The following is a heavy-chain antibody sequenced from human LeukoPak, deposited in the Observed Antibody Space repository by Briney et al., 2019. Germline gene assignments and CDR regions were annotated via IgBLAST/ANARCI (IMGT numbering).Heavy chain of an antibody. CDR1: GGSISSYY. Sequence: SETLSLTCTVSGGSISSYYWSWVRQTPGKGLEWIGDIYYSGSTNYNPSLKRRGTISVDTSKNQFSLKLSSVTAAHPDVYYCASRTDIAPLSSLKYWGQGTLVTVSS. D-gene: IGHD6-13*01. V-gene: IGHV4-59*08. CDR2: IYYSGST. J-gene: IGHJ4*02. CDR3: ASRTDIAPLSSLKY.